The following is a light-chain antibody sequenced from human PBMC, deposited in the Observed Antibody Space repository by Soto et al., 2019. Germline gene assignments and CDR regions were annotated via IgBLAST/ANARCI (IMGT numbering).Light chain of an antibody. CDR1: SSNIGGNY. J-gene: IGLJ3*02. CDR3: ATWDDSLSALV. V-gene: IGLV1-47*01. CDR2: RSN. Sequence: QSVLTQPPSASGTPGQRVTISCSGSSSNIGGNYVYWYQQLPGTAPKLLIYRSNQRPSGVPDRFSGSKSGTSASLAISGLRSGDEADYYCATWDDSLSALVFGGGTKLTVL.